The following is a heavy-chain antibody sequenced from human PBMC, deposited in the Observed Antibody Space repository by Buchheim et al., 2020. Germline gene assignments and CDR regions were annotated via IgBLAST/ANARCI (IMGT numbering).Heavy chain of an antibody. V-gene: IGHV4-59*01. CDR1: GGSISSYY. CDR2: IYYSGST. Sequence: QVQLQESGPGLVKPSETLPLTCTVSGGSISSYYWSWIRQPPGKGLEWIGYIYYSGSTNYNPSLKSRVTISVDTSKNQFSLKLSSVTAADTAVYYCARDRVARRYYYMDVWGKGTT. CDR3: ARDRVARRYYYMDV. J-gene: IGHJ6*03. D-gene: IGHD2-15*01.